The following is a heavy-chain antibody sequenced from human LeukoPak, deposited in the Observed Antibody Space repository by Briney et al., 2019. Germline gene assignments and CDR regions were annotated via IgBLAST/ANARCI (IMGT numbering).Heavy chain of an antibody. J-gene: IGHJ4*02. CDR3: ANEIRPNDY. CDR1: EFDFSSHA. V-gene: IGHV3-23*01. CDR2: ISISGSKT. D-gene: IGHD4-17*01. Sequence: GGSLRLSCAASEFDFSSHAMTWVRQAPGKGLEWVSAISISGSKTYYADSVKGRFTISRDNSENTLYLQMNSLRAEDTAVYYCANEIRPNDYWGQGTQVTVSS.